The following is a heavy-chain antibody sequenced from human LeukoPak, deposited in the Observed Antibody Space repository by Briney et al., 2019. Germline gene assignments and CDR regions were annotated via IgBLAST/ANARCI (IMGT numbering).Heavy chain of an antibody. J-gene: IGHJ4*02. V-gene: IGHV3-33*06. CDR1: GFPFSSYG. CDR3: AKDRNIVIIPAAIEGFDY. D-gene: IGHD2-2*01. Sequence: PGGSLRLSCAASGFPFSSYGMHWVRQAPGKGLEWVAVIWNDGSKKFYADSVKGRFTISRDNHKNAVYLQMNTLRVDDTAVYYCAKDRNIVIIPAAIEGFDYWGLGTLVTAAS. CDR2: IWNDGSKK.